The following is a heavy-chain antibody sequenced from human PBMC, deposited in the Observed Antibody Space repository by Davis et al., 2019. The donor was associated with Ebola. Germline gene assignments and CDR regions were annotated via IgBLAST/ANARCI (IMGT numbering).Heavy chain of an antibody. J-gene: IGHJ4*02. CDR3: AREGRYCNGNTCYGGNLDY. V-gene: IGHV3-20*04. Sequence: PGGSLRLSCAASGFSIDDYATNWVRHAPGKGLEWVSGINWNGGSTGYADSVKGRFTISSDNAKNSLYLQMNSLRVEGTALYYCAREGRYCNGNTCYGGNLDYWGQGTLVTASS. D-gene: IGHD2-15*01. CDR2: INWNGGST. CDR1: GFSIDDYA.